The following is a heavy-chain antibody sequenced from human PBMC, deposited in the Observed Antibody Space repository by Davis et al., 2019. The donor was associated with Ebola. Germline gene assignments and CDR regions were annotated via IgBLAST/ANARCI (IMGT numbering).Heavy chain of an antibody. Sequence: GESLKISCAASAFTFSTYTMNWVRQAPGKGLEWVSAISGSGGSTYYADSVKGRFTISRDNSKNTLYLQMNSLRAEDTAVYYCAKKGQYCISSSCYGTDFDYWGQGTLVTVSS. V-gene: IGHV3-23*01. D-gene: IGHD2-2*01. CDR2: ISGSGGST. J-gene: IGHJ4*02. CDR3: AKKGQYCISSSCYGTDFDY. CDR1: AFTFSTYT.